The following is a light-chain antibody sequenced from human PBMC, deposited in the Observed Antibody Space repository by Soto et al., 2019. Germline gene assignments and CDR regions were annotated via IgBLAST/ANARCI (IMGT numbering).Light chain of an antibody. CDR1: QTISSW. J-gene: IGKJ5*01. CDR3: QQYHTSSIT. Sequence: DIKMTQSPSTLSGSVGDRVTITCRASQTISSWLAWYQQKPGKAPKLLIYKASTLKSGVPSRFSGTGSGTEFTLSIDSLQPDDFATYYCQQYHTSSITFGQGTRLEIK. CDR2: KAS. V-gene: IGKV1-5*03.